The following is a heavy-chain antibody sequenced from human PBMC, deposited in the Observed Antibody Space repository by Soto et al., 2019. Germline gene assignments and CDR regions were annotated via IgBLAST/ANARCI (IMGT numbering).Heavy chain of an antibody. CDR3: AKDLTRQLAYWLDP. Sequence: ASVKVSCKASGFSFAGYYIPWLRQAPGQGLEWMGWINAHSGGTEYAQKFQGRVTLTRDTSIATAYLTLTSLTSGDTALYYCAKDLTRQLAYWLDPWGQGTQVTVSS. CDR2: INAHSGGT. CDR1: GFSFAGYY. J-gene: IGHJ5*02. D-gene: IGHD6-6*01. V-gene: IGHV1-2*02.